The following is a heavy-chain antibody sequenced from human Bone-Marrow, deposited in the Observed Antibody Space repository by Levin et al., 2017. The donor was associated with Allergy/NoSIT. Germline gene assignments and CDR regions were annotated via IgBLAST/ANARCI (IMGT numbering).Heavy chain of an antibody. CDR2: MYYSGNT. V-gene: IGHV4-39*01. J-gene: IGHJ5*01. D-gene: IGHD2-8*01. CDR3: ARQILYCTRFNCSNLGWFDS. CDR1: GGSISTTAYY. Sequence: SETLSLTCSVSGGSISTTAYYWGWIRQSPGKGPECIGSMYYSGNTHYNPSLKSRLIISADTSKNQFSLRLTSVTAADTAIYYCARQILYCTRFNCSNLGWFDSWGQGILVSVSS.